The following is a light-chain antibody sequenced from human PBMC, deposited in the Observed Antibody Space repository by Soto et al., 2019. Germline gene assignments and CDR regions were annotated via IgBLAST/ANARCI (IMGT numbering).Light chain of an antibody. CDR1: QNINNY. CDR3: QQGYSFPPIS. Sequence: EIHITQPKSSLSASVGDRVTITCQASQNINNYLNWYQQKPGRAPKLLIYGASNLEAGVPSRFSGSGSGTDFTLTISSLQPEDFATCYCQQGYSFPPISFGHVTRLAI. J-gene: IGKJ5*01. V-gene: IGKV1-39*01. CDR2: GAS.